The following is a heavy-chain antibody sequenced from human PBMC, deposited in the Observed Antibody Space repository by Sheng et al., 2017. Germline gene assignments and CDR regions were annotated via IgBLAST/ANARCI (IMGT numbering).Heavy chain of an antibody. J-gene: IGHJ4*02. D-gene: IGHD5-18*01. CDR3: ARGGGRLLDS. CDR2: IKEDGTQQ. CDR1: GFNFNSYW. Sequence: EVQLVESGGGLVQPGGSLRLSCEASGFNFNSYWMTWVRQAPGKGLEWVATIKEDGTQQYYVNSVKGRFTISRDNAKSSLNLQMNTLTAEDTAVFYCARGGGRLLDSWGQGTLVTVSS. V-gene: IGHV3-7*04.